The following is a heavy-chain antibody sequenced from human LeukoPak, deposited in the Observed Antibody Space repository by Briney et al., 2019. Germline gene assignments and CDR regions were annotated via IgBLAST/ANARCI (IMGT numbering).Heavy chain of an antibody. CDR3: ARGGDIVVVPAAI. CDR1: GGSFSGYY. J-gene: IGHJ4*02. Sequence: SETLSLTCAVYGGSFSGYYWSWIRQPPGKGLEWIGEINHSGGTNYSPSLKSRVTISVDTSKNQFSLKLSSVTAADTAVYYCARGGDIVVVPAAIWGQGTLVTVSS. CDR2: INHSGGT. D-gene: IGHD2-2*01. V-gene: IGHV4-34*01.